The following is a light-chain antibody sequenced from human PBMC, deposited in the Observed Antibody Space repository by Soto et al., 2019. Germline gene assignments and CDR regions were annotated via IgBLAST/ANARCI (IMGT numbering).Light chain of an antibody. Sequence: QSVLTQPASVSGSPGQSITISCTGTSSDVGGYNYVSWYQQHPGKAPKLMIYDVSNRPSGVSNRFSGSKSGNTASLTISGRQPEDEADYYCSSYTSSSTPYVFGTGTKVTVL. CDR2: DVS. CDR3: SSYTSSSTPYV. V-gene: IGLV2-14*01. J-gene: IGLJ1*01. CDR1: SSDVGGYNY.